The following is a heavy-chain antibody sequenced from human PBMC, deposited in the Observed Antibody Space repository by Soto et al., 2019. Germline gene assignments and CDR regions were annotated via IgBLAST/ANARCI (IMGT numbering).Heavy chain of an antibody. D-gene: IGHD3-22*01. J-gene: IGHJ6*02. Sequence: QVQLVESGGGVVQPGRSLRLSCAASGFTFSSYAMHWVRQAPGKGLEWVAVISYDGSNKYYADSVKGRFTISRDNSKNTLYLPMNGPRAEETAVYYCARPITRIVVVPYGIDVWGQGTTVTGSS. CDR3: ARPITRIVVVPYGIDV. CDR1: GFTFSSYA. CDR2: ISYDGSNK. V-gene: IGHV3-30-3*01.